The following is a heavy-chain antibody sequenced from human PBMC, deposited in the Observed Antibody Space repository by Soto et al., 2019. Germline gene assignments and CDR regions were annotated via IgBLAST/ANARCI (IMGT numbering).Heavy chain of an antibody. CDR1: GFTFSSYA. J-gene: IGHJ4*02. D-gene: IGHD2-15*01. CDR3: AKGRACSGGSCYLFDY. CDR2: ISGSGGST. V-gene: IGHV3-23*01. Sequence: EVQLLESGGGLVQPGGSLRLSCAASGFTFSSYAMSWVRQAPGKGLEWVSAISGSGGSTYYADSVKGRFTISRDNSKNMLYLQMNSLRAEDTAVYYCAKGRACSGGSCYLFDYWGQGTLVTVSS.